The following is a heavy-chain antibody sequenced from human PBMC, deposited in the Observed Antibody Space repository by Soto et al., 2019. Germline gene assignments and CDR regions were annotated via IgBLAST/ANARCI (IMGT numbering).Heavy chain of an antibody. CDR1: GYTVTSYD. Sequence: ASVNLSSQASGYTVTSYDANWLRQATGQGLEWMGWVDPHSGDAGYAQKFEGRVTMTRDTSTKTAYMELTSLRDDDTDVYYCANIGRALYPWGQRTLVTVS. D-gene: IGHD1-26*01. J-gene: IGHJ5*02. CDR2: VDPHSGDA. V-gene: IGHV1-8*01. CDR3: ANIGRALYP.